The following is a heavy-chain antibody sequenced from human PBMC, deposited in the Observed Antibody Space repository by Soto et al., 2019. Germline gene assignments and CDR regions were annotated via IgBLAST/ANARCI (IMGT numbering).Heavy chain of an antibody. CDR3: ARGKVRGVIIRADYYGMDV. CDR2: INHSGST. D-gene: IGHD3-10*01. CDR1: GGSFSGYY. J-gene: IGHJ6*02. V-gene: IGHV4-34*01. Sequence: PSETLSLTCAVYGGSFSGYYWSWIRQPPGKGLEWIGEINHSGSTNYNPSLKSRVTISVDTSKNQFSLKLSSVTAADTAVYYCARGKVRGVIIRADYYGMDVWGQGTTVTVSS.